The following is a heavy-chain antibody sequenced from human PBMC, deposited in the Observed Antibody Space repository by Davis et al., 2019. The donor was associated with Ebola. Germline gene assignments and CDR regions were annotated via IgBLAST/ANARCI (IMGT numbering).Heavy chain of an antibody. CDR1: GYTFTNYY. J-gene: IGHJ4*02. Sequence: AASVKVSCKASGYTFTNYYMHWVRQAPGQGLEWMGWINTNTGNPTYAQGFTGRFVFSLDTSVSTAYLQISSLKAEDTAVYYCARGRALGDYWGQGTLVTVSS. CDR2: INTNTGNP. V-gene: IGHV7-4-1*02. D-gene: IGHD3-16*01. CDR3: ARGRALGDY.